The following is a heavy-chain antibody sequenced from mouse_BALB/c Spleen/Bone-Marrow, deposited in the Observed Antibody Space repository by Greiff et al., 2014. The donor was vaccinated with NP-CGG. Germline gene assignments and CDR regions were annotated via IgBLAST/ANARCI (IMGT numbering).Heavy chain of an antibody. CDR3: ARFYYGSSYAMDY. J-gene: IGHJ4*01. CDR2: IYPGNVNT. CDR1: GYTFTGYY. Sequence: VMLVESGPELVKPGASVRISCKASGYTFTGYYIHWVKQRPGQGLEWIGWIYPGNVNTKYNEKFKGKATLTADKSSSTAYMQLSSLTSEDSAVYFCARFYYGSSYAMDYWGQGTSVTVSS. D-gene: IGHD1-1*01. V-gene: IGHV1S56*01.